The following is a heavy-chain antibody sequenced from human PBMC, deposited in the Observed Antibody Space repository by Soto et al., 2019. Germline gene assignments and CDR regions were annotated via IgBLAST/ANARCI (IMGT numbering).Heavy chain of an antibody. J-gene: IGHJ4*02. CDR3: ARDKLTGGFDY. CDR2: INHSGST. V-gene: IGHV4-4*01. Sequence: PSETLSLTCAVSGGSISSSNWWSWVRQPPGKGLEWIGKINHSGSTNYTPSLKSLVTTSVDSSNHHFSLQLTSMTAATAAVYCWARDKLTGGFDYWGKGSLVTVSS. CDR1: GGSISSSNW. D-gene: IGHD2-8*02.